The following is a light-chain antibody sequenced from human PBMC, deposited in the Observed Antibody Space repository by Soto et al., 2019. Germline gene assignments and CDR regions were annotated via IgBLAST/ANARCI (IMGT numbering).Light chain of an antibody. Sequence: VLTQSPCTLSLSPGGRATLSCRASQNINNTYLALYQHKPGQAPRLLIYAASRRATCFPDRYSGSGSGTGFTVNFTRLEPDDSAVYYCQQHGISHITFGQETRLEI. CDR3: QQHGISHIT. CDR1: QNINNTY. J-gene: IGKJ5*01. V-gene: IGKV3-20*01. CDR2: AAS.